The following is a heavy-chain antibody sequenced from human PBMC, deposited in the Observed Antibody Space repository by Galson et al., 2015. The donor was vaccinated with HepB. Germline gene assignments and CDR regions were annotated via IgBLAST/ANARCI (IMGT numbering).Heavy chain of an antibody. D-gene: IGHD2-2*01. J-gene: IGHJ4*02. CDR1: GFTFSSYG. CDR3: ARDRYCSSTSCPFYFDY. CDR2: IWYDGSNK. Sequence: SLRLSCAASGFTFSSYGMHWVRQAPGKGLEWVAVIWYDGSNKYYADSVKGRFTISRDNSKNTLYLQMNSLRAEDTAVYYCARDRYCSSTSCPFYFDYWGQGTLVTVSS. V-gene: IGHV3-33*01.